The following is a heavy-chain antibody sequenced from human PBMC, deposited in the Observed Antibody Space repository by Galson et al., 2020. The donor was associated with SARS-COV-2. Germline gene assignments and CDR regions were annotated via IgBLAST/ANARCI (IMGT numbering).Heavy chain of an antibody. CDR3: ARASLGFGELLSDYYYYGMDV. J-gene: IGHJ6*02. CDR1: GGSFSGYY. D-gene: IGHD3-10*01. CDR2: INYSGST. V-gene: IGHV4-34*01. Sequence: ETSQTLSLTCAVYGGSFSGYYWSWIRQPPGKGLEWIGEINYSGSTNYNPSLMSRVTISVDTSKNQFSLKLSSVTAADTAVYYCARASLGFGELLSDYYYYGMDVWGQGTTVTVSS.